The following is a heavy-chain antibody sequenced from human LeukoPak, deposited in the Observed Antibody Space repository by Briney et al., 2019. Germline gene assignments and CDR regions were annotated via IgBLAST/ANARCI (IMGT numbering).Heavy chain of an antibody. CDR1: GSMYNYY. CDR2: IHYNGIT. Sequence: SETPSLTCTVSGSMYNYYWSWIRQPPGKVLEWIGYIHYNGITNYNPSLKTRVTMSLDTSKNQVSLNLNSVTAADTAVYYCARHISSGGTYAHFDYWGQGTLVTVSS. V-gene: IGHV4-59*08. CDR3: ARHISSGGTYAHFDY. J-gene: IGHJ4*02. D-gene: IGHD1-26*01.